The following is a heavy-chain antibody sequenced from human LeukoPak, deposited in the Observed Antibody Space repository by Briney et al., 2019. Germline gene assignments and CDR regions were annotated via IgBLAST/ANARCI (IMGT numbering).Heavy chain of an antibody. CDR2: TSYDGSTK. CDR1: GFTFSNYG. Sequence: PGGSLRLSCAVSGFTFSNYGMHWARQAPGKGLEWVALTSYDGSTKYYADSVKGRFIISKDNSRNTLFLQMNSLKVEDTAMYYCAKPSGEYFDYWGQGTLVTVSS. J-gene: IGHJ4*02. V-gene: IGHV3-30*18. CDR3: AKPSGEYFDY.